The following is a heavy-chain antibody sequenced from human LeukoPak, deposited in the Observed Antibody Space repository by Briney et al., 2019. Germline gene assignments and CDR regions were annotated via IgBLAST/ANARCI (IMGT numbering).Heavy chain of an antibody. CDR1: GFTFSDYY. J-gene: IGHJ4*02. V-gene: IGHV3-11*01. CDR3: AKRRDYFDH. Sequence: GRTLRLTCAVSGFTFSDYYRSWIRQAPGKGLEWLSYISGSGSSTYYADSVRGRFTISRDNSQNSLYLQMNSLRTEDTAVYYCAKRRDYFDHWGQGALVTVSS. CDR2: ISGSGSST.